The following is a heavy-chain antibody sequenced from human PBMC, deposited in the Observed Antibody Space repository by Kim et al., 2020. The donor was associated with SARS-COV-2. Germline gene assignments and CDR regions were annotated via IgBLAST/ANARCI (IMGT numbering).Heavy chain of an antibody. V-gene: IGHV5-51*01. CDR3: AIQGYILTGYFMSGDWFDN. CDR1: GYSFTSYW. D-gene: IGHD3-9*01. Sequence: GESLKISCKGSGYSFTSYWIGWVRQMPGKGLEWMGIIYPGDSDTRYSPSFQGQVTITADKSISTAYLQWSSLKASDTAMYYCAIQGYILTGYFMSGDWFDNWGQGTLVTVSS. J-gene: IGHJ5*02. CDR2: IYPGDSDT.